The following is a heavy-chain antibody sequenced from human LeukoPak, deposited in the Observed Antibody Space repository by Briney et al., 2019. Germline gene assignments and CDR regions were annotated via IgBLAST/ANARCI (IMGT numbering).Heavy chain of an antibody. CDR3: ARYDFWSDYYMDV. CDR2: IYTSGST. J-gene: IGHJ6*03. D-gene: IGHD3-3*01. Sequence: SETLSLTCTVSGGSISSGGYYWSWIRQPAGKGLEWIGRIYTSGSTNYNPSLKSRVTISVDTSKNQFSLKLSSVTAADTAVYYCARYDFWSDYYMDVWGKGTTVTVSS. V-gene: IGHV4-61*02. CDR1: GGSISSGGYY.